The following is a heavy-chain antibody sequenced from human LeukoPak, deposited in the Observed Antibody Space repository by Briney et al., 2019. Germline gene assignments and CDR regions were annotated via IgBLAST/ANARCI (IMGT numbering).Heavy chain of an antibody. CDR2: VYNSGNT. Sequence: SETLSLTCAVSGGXISNYYWTWIRQPPGTGLEWIGGVYNSGNTNYNPSLRSRVTISIDASKNQFSLKLNSVTAADTAVYYCARGYSSSWNYFDYWGQGTLVTVSS. V-gene: IGHV4-59*08. D-gene: IGHD6-13*01. J-gene: IGHJ4*02. CDR3: ARGYSSSWNYFDY. CDR1: GGXISNYY.